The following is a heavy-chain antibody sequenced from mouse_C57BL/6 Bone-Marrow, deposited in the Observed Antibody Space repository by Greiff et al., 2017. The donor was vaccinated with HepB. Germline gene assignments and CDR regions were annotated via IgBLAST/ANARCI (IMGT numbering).Heavy chain of an antibody. CDR3: ARGGYYYGSSYFDY. J-gene: IGHJ2*01. CDR2: ISYDGSN. V-gene: IGHV3-6*01. CDR1: GYSITSGYY. Sequence: EVQLVESGPGLVKPSQSLSLTCSVPGYSITSGYYWNWIRQFPGNKLEWMGYISYDGSNNYNPSLKNRISITRDTSKNQFFLKLNSVTTEDTATYYCARGGYYYGSSYFDYWGQGTTLTVSS. D-gene: IGHD1-1*01.